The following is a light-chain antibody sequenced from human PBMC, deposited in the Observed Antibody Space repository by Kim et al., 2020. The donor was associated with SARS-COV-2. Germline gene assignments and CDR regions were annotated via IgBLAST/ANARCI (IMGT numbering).Light chain of an antibody. J-gene: IGKJ2*01. V-gene: IGKV3-20*01. CDR3: QQYGSSPRT. Sequence: LSPGERATPSCRASQSVSSSYLAWYQQKPGQAPRLLIYGASSMATGIPDRFSGSGSGTDFTLTISRLEPEDFAVYYCQQYGSSPRTFGQGTKLEI. CDR1: QSVSSSY. CDR2: GAS.